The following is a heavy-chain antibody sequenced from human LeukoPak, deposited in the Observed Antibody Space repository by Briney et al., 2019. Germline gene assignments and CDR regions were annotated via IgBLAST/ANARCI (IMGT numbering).Heavy chain of an antibody. CDR1: GGSISSGSYY. D-gene: IGHD6-13*01. CDR3: ARDSVSSWYDAFDI. CDR2: IYSSGST. J-gene: IGHJ3*02. Sequence: PSETLSLTCTVSGGSISSGSYYWSWIRQPAGKGLEWIGRIYSSGSTNYNPSLKSRVTISVDTSKNQFSLKLSSVTAADTAVYYCARDSVSSWYDAFDIWGQGTMVSLSS. V-gene: IGHV4-61*02.